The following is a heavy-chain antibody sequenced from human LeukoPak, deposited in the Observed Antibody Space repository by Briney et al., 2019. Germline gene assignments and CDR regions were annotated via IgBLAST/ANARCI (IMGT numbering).Heavy chain of an antibody. D-gene: IGHD6-13*01. CDR1: GGSISSSSYY. CDR2: IYYSGST. V-gene: IGHV4-39*01. CDR3: ARQGPVFSSRPGKDAFDI. J-gene: IGHJ3*02. Sequence: SETLSLTCTISGGSISSSSYYWGWIRQPPGKGLEWIGSIYYSGSTYYNPSLKSRVTISVDTSKNQFSLKLSSVTAADTAVYYCARQGPVFSSRPGKDAFDIWGQGTMVTASS.